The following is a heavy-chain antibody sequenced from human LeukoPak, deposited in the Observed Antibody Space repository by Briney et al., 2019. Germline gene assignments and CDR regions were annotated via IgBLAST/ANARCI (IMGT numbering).Heavy chain of an antibody. CDR2: IYYSGST. V-gene: IGHV4-31*03. CDR3: ARDCDYDSSGYYRGAFDI. Sequence: PSQTLSLTCTVSGGSISSGGYYWSWIRQHPGKGLEWIGYIYYSGSTYYNPSLKSRVTISVDTSKNQFSLKLSSVTAADTAVYYCARDCDYDSSGYYRGAFDIWGQGTMVTVSS. J-gene: IGHJ3*02. D-gene: IGHD3-22*01. CDR1: GGSISSGGYY.